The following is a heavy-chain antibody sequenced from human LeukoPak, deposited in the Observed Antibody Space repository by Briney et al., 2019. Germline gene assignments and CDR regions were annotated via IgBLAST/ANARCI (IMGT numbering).Heavy chain of an antibody. CDR3: AKVLGTMVRGPGFDY. D-gene: IGHD3-10*01. V-gene: IGHV3-21*01. CDR1: GFTFSKHA. J-gene: IGHJ4*02. Sequence: GGSLRLSCETSGFTFSKHALNWVRQAPGKGLEWVSSISSSGTYIYYADSVKGRFTISRDNSKNTLYLQMNSLRAEDTAVYYCAKVLGTMVRGPGFDYWGQGTLVTVSS. CDR2: ISSSGTYI.